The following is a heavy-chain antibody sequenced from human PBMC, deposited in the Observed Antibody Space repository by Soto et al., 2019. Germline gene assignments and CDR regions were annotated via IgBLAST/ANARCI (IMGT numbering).Heavy chain of an antibody. J-gene: IGHJ6*02. V-gene: IGHV3-66*01. CDR3: ARDGGIAAAGTWYYYYGMDV. D-gene: IGHD6-13*01. Sequence: GGSLRLSSAASGFKVSSNDMSWVRQAPGKGLEWVSVIYSGGSTYYADSVKGRFTISRDNSKNTLYLQMNSLRAEDTAVYYCARDGGIAAAGTWYYYYGMDVWGQGTTVTVSS. CDR2: IYSGGST. CDR1: GFKVSSND.